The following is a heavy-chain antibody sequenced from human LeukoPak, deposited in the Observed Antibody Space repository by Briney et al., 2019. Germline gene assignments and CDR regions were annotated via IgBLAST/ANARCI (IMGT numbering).Heavy chain of an antibody. CDR1: GFTFSAFH. J-gene: IGHJ4*02. CDR3: TTYTSGHY. Sequence: GGSLRPSCAASGFTFSAFHMHWVRQASGKGLEWVGRITTKANSYATAYAASVKGRFTVSRDDSKNTAYLQMSSLKTEDTAVYYCTTYTSGHYWGQGTLVTVSS. D-gene: IGHD6-19*01. CDR2: ITTKANSYAT. V-gene: IGHV3-73*01.